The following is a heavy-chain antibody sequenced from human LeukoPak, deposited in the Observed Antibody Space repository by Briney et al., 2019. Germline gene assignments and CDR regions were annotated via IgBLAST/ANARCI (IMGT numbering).Heavy chain of an antibody. CDR1: GGSITSSSYH. V-gene: IGHV4-39*01. CDR2: IYHGGST. Sequence: SETLSLTCTVSGGSITSSSYHWGWIRQPPGKKLEWIGSIYHGGSTYYNPSLTGRVTIYVDKSKNQFSLKLTSVTAADTSVYFCARRYDFWSGYPPPLDYWGQGTLVTVSS. J-gene: IGHJ4*02. D-gene: IGHD3-3*01. CDR3: ARRYDFWSGYPPPLDY.